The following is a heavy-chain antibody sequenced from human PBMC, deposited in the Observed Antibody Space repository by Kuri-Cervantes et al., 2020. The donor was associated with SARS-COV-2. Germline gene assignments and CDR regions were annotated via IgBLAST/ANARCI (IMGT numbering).Heavy chain of an antibody. CDR3: ANLGPFRGSAFDI. CDR1: GFSFSTYG. D-gene: IGHD2-15*01. CDR2: ISGSGDST. V-gene: IGHV3-23*01. J-gene: IGHJ3*02. Sequence: GESLKISCAASGFSFSTYGMSWVRQAPGKGLEWVSGISGSGDSTYYAASVKGRFTISRDNSKNTLYLQMNSLRAEDTAVYYCANLGPFRGSAFDIWGQGTMVTVSS.